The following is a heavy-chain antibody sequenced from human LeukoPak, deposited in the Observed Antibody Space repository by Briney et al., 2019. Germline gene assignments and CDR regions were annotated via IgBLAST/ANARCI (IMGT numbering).Heavy chain of an antibody. D-gene: IGHD3-10*01. Sequence: GASVKVSCKASGGSFSSYTISWVRQAPGRGLEWMGGIIPIFGTANYAQKFQGRVTITADESTSTAYMELSSLRSEDTAVYYCARDLSDYYGSGSYHSFDPWGQGTLVTVSS. J-gene: IGHJ5*02. V-gene: IGHV1-69*01. CDR3: ARDLSDYYGSGSYHSFDP. CDR1: GGSFSSYT. CDR2: IIPIFGTA.